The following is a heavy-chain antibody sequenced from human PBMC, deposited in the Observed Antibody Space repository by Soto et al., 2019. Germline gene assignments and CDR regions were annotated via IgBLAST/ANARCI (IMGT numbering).Heavy chain of an antibody. D-gene: IGHD4-17*01. J-gene: IGHJ6*02. CDR3: ARVNYGNYYYSYGMDV. CDR1: GGSISNYY. Sequence: QVQLQESGPGLVKPSETLSLTCTVSGGSISNYYWSWIRQPPGKGLEWIGYIYYSGSTNYNPSLKSRVTISVDTSKNQFSLKLSSVTAADTAVYYCARVNYGNYYYSYGMDVWGQGTTVTVSS. V-gene: IGHV4-59*01. CDR2: IYYSGST.